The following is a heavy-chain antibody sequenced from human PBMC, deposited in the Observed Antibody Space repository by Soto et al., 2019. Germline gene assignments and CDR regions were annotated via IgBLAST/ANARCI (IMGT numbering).Heavy chain of an antibody. CDR3: ARERRWEPLLY. CDR1: GYTFSNYG. Sequence: QVQLVQSGPEVKKPGASVKVSCKGYGYTFSNYGVTWVRQAPGQGLERLGWVSAYNRNTDYAQKFEDRATMTIDTSTNTAYLELRGLTPDDTAVYYCARERRWEPLLYWGQGTL. V-gene: IGHV1-18*01. J-gene: IGHJ4*02. D-gene: IGHD1-26*01. CDR2: VSAYNRNT.